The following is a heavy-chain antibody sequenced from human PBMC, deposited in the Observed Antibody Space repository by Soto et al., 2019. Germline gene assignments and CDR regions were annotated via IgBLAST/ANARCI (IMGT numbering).Heavy chain of an antibody. Sequence: SETLSLTCTVSGGSVNSDIYFWSWIRQPPGKGLEWMGYVYYSGSTNYSPSLRSRVTISIDTSKNQFSLNLNSVTAADTAIYYCASSSAGGWEWGQGSLVTVSS. CDR2: VYYSGST. CDR1: GGSVNSDIYF. CDR3: ASSSAGGWE. V-gene: IGHV4-61*01. D-gene: IGHD6-19*01. J-gene: IGHJ1*01.